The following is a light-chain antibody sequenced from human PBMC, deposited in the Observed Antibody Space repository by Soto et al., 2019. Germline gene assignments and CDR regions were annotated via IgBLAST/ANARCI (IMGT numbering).Light chain of an antibody. CDR1: SGHSNYA. CDR3: QTWVTGIHI. V-gene: IGLV4-69*01. Sequence: QPVLTQSPSASASLGASVKLTCTLSSGHSNYAIAWHQQQPEKGPRILMKLNSDGSHSKGDGNPDRFSGSSSGAERYLTISTLQSEDEADYYCQTWVTGIHIFGGGTQLTVL. J-gene: IGLJ7*01. CDR2: LNSDGSH.